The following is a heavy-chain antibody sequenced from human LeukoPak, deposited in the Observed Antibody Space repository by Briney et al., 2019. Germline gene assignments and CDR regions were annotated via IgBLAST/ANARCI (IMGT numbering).Heavy chain of an antibody. CDR1: GYTLTELS. V-gene: IGHV1-24*01. CDR2: FDPEDGET. D-gene: IGHD4-11*01. J-gene: IGHJ4*02. Sequence: ASVKVSCKVSGYTLTELSMHWVRRAPGKGLEWMGGFDPEDGETIYAQKFQGRVTMTEDTSTDTAYMELSSLRSEDTAVYYCATSYSNYVYYFDYWGQGTLVTVSS. CDR3: ATSYSNYVYYFDY.